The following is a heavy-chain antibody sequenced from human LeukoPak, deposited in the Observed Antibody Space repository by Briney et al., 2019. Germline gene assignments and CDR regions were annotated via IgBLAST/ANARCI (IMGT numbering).Heavy chain of an antibody. CDR1: GYTFTDYY. J-gene: IGHJ4*02. D-gene: IGHD3-22*01. CDR2: INPNSGGT. CDR3: ARAAYYYDGSGYYLGD. Sequence: GASVKVSCKASGYTFTDYYMHWVRQAPGQGLEWMGRINPNSGGTNYAQKFQARVTITRDTSISTAYMELSRLRSDDTALYYCARAAYYYDGSGYYLGDWGQGTLVTVSS. V-gene: IGHV1-2*06.